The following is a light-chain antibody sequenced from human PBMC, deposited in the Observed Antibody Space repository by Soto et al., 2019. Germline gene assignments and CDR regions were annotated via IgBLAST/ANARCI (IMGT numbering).Light chain of an antibody. CDR3: QQSYSTLWT. J-gene: IGKJ1*01. Sequence: VLTQSPGTLSLSPGERAPLSCRASQSVSSSYLAWYQKKPGQAPRLLIYGASSRATGIPDRFSGSGSGTDFNLTISSLQTEDFATYDGQQSYSTLWTFGQWTKVDI. CDR2: GAS. CDR1: QSVSSSY. V-gene: IGKV3-20*01.